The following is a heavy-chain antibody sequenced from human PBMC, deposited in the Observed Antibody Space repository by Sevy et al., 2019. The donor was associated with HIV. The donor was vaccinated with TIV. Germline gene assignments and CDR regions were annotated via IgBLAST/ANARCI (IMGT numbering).Heavy chain of an antibody. CDR1: GGSISSGDYY. CDR3: ARGTVLLWFGELLTIGGYFDY. Sequence: SETLSLTCTVSGGSISSGDYYWSWIRQPPGKGLEWIGYIYYSGSTYYNPSLKNRVTISVDTSKNQFSLKLSSVTAADTAVYYCARGTVLLWFGELLTIGGYFDYWGQGTLVTVSS. CDR2: IYYSGST. D-gene: IGHD3-10*01. V-gene: IGHV4-30-4*01. J-gene: IGHJ4*02.